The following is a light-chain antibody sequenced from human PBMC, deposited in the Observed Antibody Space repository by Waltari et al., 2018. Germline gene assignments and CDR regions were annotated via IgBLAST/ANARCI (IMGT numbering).Light chain of an antibody. J-gene: IGKJ1*01. V-gene: IGKV2-28*01. CDR3: MQTLQTTWT. CDR1: QSLLHGNGYNY. CDR2: LGS. Sequence: DIVMTQSPLSLPVTPGEPASISCRSSQSLLHGNGYNYLDWYLQKPGQSPQLLIYLGSNRASGVPDRFSGSGSGTDFTLKISRVGAEDVGVYYCMQTLQTTWTFGQGTKVEIK.